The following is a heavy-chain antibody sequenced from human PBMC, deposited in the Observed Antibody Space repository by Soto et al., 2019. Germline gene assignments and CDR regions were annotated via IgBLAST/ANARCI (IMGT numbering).Heavy chain of an antibody. CDR2: ISSSSSYI. J-gene: IGHJ4*02. CDR1: GFTFSSYS. V-gene: IGHV3-21*04. Sequence: GGSLRLSCAASGFTFSSYSMNWVRQAPGKGLEWVSSISSSSSYIYYADSVKGRFTISRDNAKNSLYLQMNSLRSDDTAVYYCARRASIAARNGARVFDYWGQGTLVTVSS. D-gene: IGHD6-6*01. CDR3: ARRASIAARNGARVFDY.